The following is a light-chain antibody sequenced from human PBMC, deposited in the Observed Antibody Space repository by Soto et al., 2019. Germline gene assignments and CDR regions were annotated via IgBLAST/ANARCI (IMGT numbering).Light chain of an antibody. V-gene: IGLV2-14*01. J-gene: IGLJ1*01. CDR1: SSDVGAYNY. Sequence: QSVLTQPASLSGSPGQSITISCTGTSSDVGAYNYVSWYQQYPGKAPKLMIYEVNNRPSGSSNRFSGSKSGNTASLTISGRQAEDEAEYGCSAYATDTTDIVGSGTKLT. CDR3: SAYATDTTDI. CDR2: EVN.